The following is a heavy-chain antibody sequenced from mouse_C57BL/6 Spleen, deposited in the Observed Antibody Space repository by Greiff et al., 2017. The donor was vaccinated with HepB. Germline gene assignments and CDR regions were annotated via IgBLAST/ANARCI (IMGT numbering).Heavy chain of an antibody. CDR3: AKNYGYDDDGYAMDY. J-gene: IGHJ4*01. D-gene: IGHD2-4*01. V-gene: IGHV2-4*01. CDR1: GFSLTSYG. CDR2: IWSGGST. Sequence: QVQLQQSGPGLVQPSQSLSITCTVSGFSLTSYGVHWVRQPPGKGLEWLGVIWSGGSTDYNAAFISRLSIRKNNSKSHVFFKMNSLQADDTAIYYCAKNYGYDDDGYAMDYWGQGTSVTVSS.